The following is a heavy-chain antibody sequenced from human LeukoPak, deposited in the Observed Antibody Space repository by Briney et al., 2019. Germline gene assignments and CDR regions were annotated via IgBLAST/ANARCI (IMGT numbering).Heavy chain of an antibody. V-gene: IGHV4-39*01. Sequence: SETLSLTCTVSGGSISSSSYYWGWIRQPPGKGLEWIGSIYYSGSTYYNPSLKSRVTISVDTSKNQFSLKLSSVTAADTAAYYCARLTGDNSYWGQGTLVTVSS. J-gene: IGHJ4*02. D-gene: IGHD7-27*01. CDR3: ARLTGDNSY. CDR1: GGSISSSSYY. CDR2: IYYSGST.